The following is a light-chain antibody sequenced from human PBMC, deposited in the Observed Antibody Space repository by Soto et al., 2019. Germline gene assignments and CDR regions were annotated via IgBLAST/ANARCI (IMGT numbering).Light chain of an antibody. CDR1: QSVSSY. V-gene: IGKV3-11*01. CDR3: QQRSNWPST. CDR2: DAS. J-gene: IGKJ4*01. Sequence: EIVLTQSPATLSLSPGERATLSCRASQSVSSYLAWYQQKPGQAPRLLIYDASSRATGIPARFGGSGSGTDFALTITSLEPEDFAVYYCQQRSNWPSTFGGGTKVEI.